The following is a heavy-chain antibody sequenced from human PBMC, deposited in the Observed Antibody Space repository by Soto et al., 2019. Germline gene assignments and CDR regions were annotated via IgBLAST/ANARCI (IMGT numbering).Heavy chain of an antibody. CDR1: GFTFSSYS. J-gene: IGHJ4*02. CDR3: AIMVYAIVRAFDI. CDR2: ISSSSSYI. Sequence: EVQLVESGGGLVKPGGSLRLSCAASGFTFSSYSMNWVRQAPGKGLEWVSSISSSSSYIYYADSVKGRFTISRDNAKNSLYLQMNSLRAEDTAVYYCAIMVYAIVRAFDIWGQGTLVTVSS. D-gene: IGHD2-8*01. V-gene: IGHV3-21*01.